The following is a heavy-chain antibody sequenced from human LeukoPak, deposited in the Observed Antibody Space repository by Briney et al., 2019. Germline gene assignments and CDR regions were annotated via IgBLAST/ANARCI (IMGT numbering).Heavy chain of an antibody. J-gene: IGHJ6*04. CDR1: GFTFSSYD. CDR2: ISSSGSTM. CDR3: AREISVAGAYYYYGMDV. D-gene: IGHD6-19*01. Sequence: GGSLRLSCAASGFTFSSYDMNWVRQAPGKGLEWVAYISSSGSTMYYADSMKGRFTISRDNAKKSLYLQMNSLRAEDTAVYYCAREISVAGAYYYYGMDVWGKGTTVTVSS. V-gene: IGHV3-48*03.